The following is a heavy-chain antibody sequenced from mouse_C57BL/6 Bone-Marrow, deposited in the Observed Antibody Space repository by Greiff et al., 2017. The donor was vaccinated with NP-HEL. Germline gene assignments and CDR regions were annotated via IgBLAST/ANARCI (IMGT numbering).Heavy chain of an antibody. D-gene: IGHD3-2*02. J-gene: IGHJ4*01. CDR1: GYAFSSSW. CDR2: IYPGDGDT. CDR3: ARGTAQATNYYAMDY. V-gene: IGHV1-82*01. Sequence: VQLQQSGPELVKPGASVKISCKASGYAFSSSWMNWVKQRPGKGLEWIGRIYPGDGDTNYNGKFKGKATLTADKSSSTAYMQLSSLTSEDSAVYFCARGTAQATNYYAMDYWGQGTSVTVSS.